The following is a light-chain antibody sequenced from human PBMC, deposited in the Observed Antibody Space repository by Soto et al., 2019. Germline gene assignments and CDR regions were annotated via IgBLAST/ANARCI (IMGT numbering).Light chain of an antibody. CDR3: QQYGSSPPAT. CDR2: GSS. CDR1: QSISTSH. J-gene: IGKJ5*01. V-gene: IGKV3-20*01. Sequence: EIVFTQSPGTLSLSPGERATLSCRASQSISTSHLAWYQQKPGQAPRLLINGSSKRATGIPDRFSGSGSGTDFILTISRLEPEDFAVYYCQQYGSSPPATFGQGTRLDIK.